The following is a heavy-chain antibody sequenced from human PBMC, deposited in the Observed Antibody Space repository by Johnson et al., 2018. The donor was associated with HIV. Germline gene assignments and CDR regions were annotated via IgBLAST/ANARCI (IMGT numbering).Heavy chain of an antibody. CDR1: GFIVSGYY. J-gene: IGHJ3*01. D-gene: IGHD5-24*01. V-gene: IGHV3-66*01. CDR3: ARGCRDGYTCDAFDV. Sequence: VQLVESGGGLVQPGGSLRLSCAASGFIVSGYYMTWVRQGQGKGLEWVSVINSGGGTYSAGSVEGRFTISRDNSKNTLYLQMNSLRAEDTAVYFCARGCRDGYTCDAFDVWGQGTRVTVSS. CDR2: INSGGGT.